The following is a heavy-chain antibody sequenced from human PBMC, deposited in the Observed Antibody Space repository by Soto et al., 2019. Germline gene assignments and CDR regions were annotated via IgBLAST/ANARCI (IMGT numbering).Heavy chain of an antibody. D-gene: IGHD2-2*01. CDR1: GFTFSSYA. Sequence: GGSLRLSCAASGFTFSSYAMSWVRQAPGKGLEWVSAISGSGGSTYYADSVKGRFTISRDNSKNTLYLQMNSLRAEDTAVYYCAIFQLPKYYYYYMDVWGKGTTVTVSS. CDR2: ISGSGGST. V-gene: IGHV3-23*01. CDR3: AIFQLPKYYYYYMDV. J-gene: IGHJ6*03.